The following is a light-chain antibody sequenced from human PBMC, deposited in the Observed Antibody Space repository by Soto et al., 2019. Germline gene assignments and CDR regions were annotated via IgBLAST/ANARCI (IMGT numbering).Light chain of an antibody. CDR2: DVT. V-gene: IGLV2-14*03. CDR1: SSDIGGYNY. J-gene: IGLJ1*01. Sequence: QSALTQPASLSASPGQSITISCTGTSSDIGGYNYVSWYQQHPGKAPKLIIHDVTNRPSGVSDRFFGSKSGNTASLTISGLQAEDEADYYCSSYRASSTTHYVFGTGTKLTVL. CDR3: SSYRASSTTHYV.